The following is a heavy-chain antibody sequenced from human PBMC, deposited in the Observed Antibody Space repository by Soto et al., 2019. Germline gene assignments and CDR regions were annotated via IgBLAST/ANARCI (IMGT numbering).Heavy chain of an antibody. D-gene: IGHD3-3*01. CDR1: GFTFSSYA. CDR3: ARDAPARVTIFGVVLDV. J-gene: IGHJ6*02. Sequence: GSLRLSCAASGFTFSSYAMHWVRQAPGKGLEWVAVISYDGSNKYYADSVKGRFTISRDNSKNTLYLQMNSLRAEDTAVYYCARDAPARVTIFGVVLDVWGQGTTVTVS. V-gene: IGHV3-30-3*01. CDR2: ISYDGSNK.